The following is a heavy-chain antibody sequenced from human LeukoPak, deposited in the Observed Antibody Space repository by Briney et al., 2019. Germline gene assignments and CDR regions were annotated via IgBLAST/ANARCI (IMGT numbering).Heavy chain of an antibody. D-gene: IGHD1-7*01. J-gene: IGHJ4*02. CDR3: AAAGDWNYLGAQDY. Sequence: QAGGSLRLSCAASGFTFSSYGMHWVRQAPGKGLEWVAFIRYDGSNKYYADSVKGRFTISRDNSKNTLYLQMNSLRAEDTAVYYCAAAGDWNYLGAQDYWGQGTLVTVSS. CDR1: GFTFSSYG. V-gene: IGHV3-30*02. CDR2: IRYDGSNK.